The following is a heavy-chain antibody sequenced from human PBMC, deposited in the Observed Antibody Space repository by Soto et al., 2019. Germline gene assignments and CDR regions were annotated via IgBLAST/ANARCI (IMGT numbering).Heavy chain of an antibody. CDR3: TSPDIVVVPHINYGMDV. Sequence: EVPLVESGGGLVQPGGSLKLSCAASGFTFSGSAMHWVRQASGKGLEWVGRIRSKANSYATAYAASVKGRFTISRDDSKNTAYLQMNSLKTEDTAVYYCTSPDIVVVPHINYGMDVWGQGTTVTVSS. V-gene: IGHV3-73*02. CDR1: GFTFSGSA. CDR2: IRSKANSYAT. J-gene: IGHJ6*02. D-gene: IGHD2-2*01.